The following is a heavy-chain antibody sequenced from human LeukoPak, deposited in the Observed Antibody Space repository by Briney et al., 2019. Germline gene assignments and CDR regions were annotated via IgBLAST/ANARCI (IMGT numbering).Heavy chain of an antibody. CDR1: GYTFTSYY. J-gene: IGHJ5*02. CDR2: INPSGGGT. V-gene: IGHV1-46*01. Sequence: GASVKVSCKASGYTFTSYYMHWVRQAPGQGLEWMGIINPSGGGTSYAQKFQGRVTMTRDTSTSTVYMELSSLRSEDTAVYYCAREGIVVPAAIHFWFDPWGQGTLVTVSS. CDR3: AREGIVVPAAIHFWFDP. D-gene: IGHD2-2*01.